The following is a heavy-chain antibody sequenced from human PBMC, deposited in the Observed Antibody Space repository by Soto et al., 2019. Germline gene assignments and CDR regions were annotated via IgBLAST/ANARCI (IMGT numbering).Heavy chain of an antibody. CDR3: ASLRATVTTWYYFDY. CDR1: GGSISSGDYY. J-gene: IGHJ4*02. CDR2: IYYSGST. Sequence: SEILSLTCTVSGGSISSGDYYWSWIRQPPGKGLEWIGYIYYSGSTYYNPSLKSRVTISVDTSKNQFSLKLSSVTAADTAVYYCASLRATVTTWYYFDYWGQGTLVTVSS. V-gene: IGHV4-30-4*01. D-gene: IGHD4-17*01.